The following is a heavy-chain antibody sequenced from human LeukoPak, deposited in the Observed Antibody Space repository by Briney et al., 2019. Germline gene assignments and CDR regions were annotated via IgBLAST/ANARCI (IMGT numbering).Heavy chain of an antibody. V-gene: IGHV4-34*01. CDR2: INHSGST. D-gene: IGHD6-13*01. CDR3: ARAARDGSSWYSYYYCGMDV. CDR1: GGSFSGYY. J-gene: IGHJ6*02. Sequence: PSETLSLTCAVSGGSFSGYYWSWIRQPPGKGLEWIGEINHSGSTNYNPSLKSRVTISVDTSKNQFSLKLSSVTAADTAVYYCARAARDGSSWYSYYYCGMDVWGQGTTVTVSS.